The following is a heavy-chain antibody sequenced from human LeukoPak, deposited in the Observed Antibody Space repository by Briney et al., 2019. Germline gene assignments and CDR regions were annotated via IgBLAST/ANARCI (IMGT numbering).Heavy chain of an antibody. J-gene: IGHJ6*02. CDR2: IILIFGTA. CDR3: ARQYCSGGSCYPQGDYYYYGMDV. CDR1: GGTFSSYA. Sequence: GASVKVSCKASGGTFSSYAISWVRQAPGQGLEWMGGIILIFGTANYAQKFQGRVTITADESTSTAYMELSSLRSEDTAVYYCARQYCSGGSCYPQGDYYYYGMDVWGQGTTVTVSS. D-gene: IGHD2-15*01. V-gene: IGHV1-69*01.